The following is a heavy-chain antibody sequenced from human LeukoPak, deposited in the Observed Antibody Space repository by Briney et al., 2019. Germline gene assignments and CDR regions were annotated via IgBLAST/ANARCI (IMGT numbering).Heavy chain of an antibody. Sequence: GSLRLSCTASGFIFSNFGLSWVRQPPGKGLEWIGSIYFSGSTYYNPSLKSRVTISVETSKVQFSLKLSSVTAADTAVYYCARDSCSSTSCRKKFDNWGQGTLVTVSS. V-gene: IGHV4-38-2*02. CDR1: GFIFSNFG. J-gene: IGHJ4*02. CDR2: IYFSGST. D-gene: IGHD2-2*01. CDR3: ARDSCSSTSCRKKFDN.